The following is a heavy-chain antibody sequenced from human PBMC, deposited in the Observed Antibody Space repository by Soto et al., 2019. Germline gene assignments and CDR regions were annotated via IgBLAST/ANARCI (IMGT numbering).Heavy chain of an antibody. CDR2: IYWDDVK. CDR1: GVSLSTDAVG. J-gene: IGHJ3*02. D-gene: IGHD2-15*01. Sequence: QITLKGSGPTLVKPTQTLQLTCTFSGVSLSTDAVGVAWIRQPPGKALEWLALIYWDDVKGYSPTLKSRLTINTDTSKNQVAGTMTNIEPVKTATYYRTDSGEMANNTPKAIASWRSGT. CDR3: TDSGEMANNTPKAIAS. V-gene: IGHV2-5*02.